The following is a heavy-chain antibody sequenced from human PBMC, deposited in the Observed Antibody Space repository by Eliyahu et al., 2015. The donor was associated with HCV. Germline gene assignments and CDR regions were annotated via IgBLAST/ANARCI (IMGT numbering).Heavy chain of an antibody. D-gene: IGHD5-12*01. CDR2: IIPILGIA. Sequence: QVQLVQSGAEVKKPGSSVKVSCKASGGTFSSYAISWVRQAPGQGLEWMGRIIPILGIANYAQKFQGRVTITADKSTSTAYMELNSLRSEDTAVYYCARGWDGYDFSFDYWGQGTLVTVSS. J-gene: IGHJ4*02. V-gene: IGHV1-69*04. CDR3: ARGWDGYDFSFDY. CDR1: GGTFSSYA.